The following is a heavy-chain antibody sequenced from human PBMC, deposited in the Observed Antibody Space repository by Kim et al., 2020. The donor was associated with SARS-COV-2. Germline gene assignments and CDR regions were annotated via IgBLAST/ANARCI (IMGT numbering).Heavy chain of an antibody. D-gene: IGHD6-25*01. CDR1: GGSVSSGIYH. CDR2: INTDGST. Sequence: SETLSLTCTVSGGSVSSGIYHWSWIRQHPGKGLEWIGHINTDGSTYHNPSLRSRVTMSLDRSKNQFSLNLYSVTAADTAVYYCARYPGGSGRSDSWGQGALVTVSS. CDR3: ARYPGGSGRSDS. V-gene: IGHV4-31*03. J-gene: IGHJ4*02.